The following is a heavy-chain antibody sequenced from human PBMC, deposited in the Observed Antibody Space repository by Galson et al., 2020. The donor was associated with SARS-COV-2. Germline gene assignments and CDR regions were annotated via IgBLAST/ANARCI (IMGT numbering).Heavy chain of an antibody. V-gene: IGHV1-69*02. CDR1: GGSISSYT. Sequence: SVKVSCKASGGSISSYTISCVRQAPEQGLERKGRIVPIIAKTTYAQKFQGRATITADKSTNTVYMELSSLRSEDKAVYYCARGPYYFVSVSYHNVLVSWGQLFLVSVSS. J-gene: IGHJ5*02. CDR3: ARGPYYFVSVSYHNVLVS. D-gene: IGHD3-10*01. CDR2: IVPIIAKT.